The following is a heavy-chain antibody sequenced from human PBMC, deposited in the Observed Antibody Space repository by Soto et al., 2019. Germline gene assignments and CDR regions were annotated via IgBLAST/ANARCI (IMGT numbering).Heavy chain of an antibody. CDR3: AGRRPTRVRGVIDYYYYYMDV. D-gene: IGHD3-10*01. Sequence: PSETLSLTCTVSGGSISSYYWSWIRQPPGKGLEWIGYIYYSGSTNYNPSLKSRVTISVDTSKNQFSLKLSSVTAADTAVYYCAGRRPTRVRGVIDYYYYYMDVWGKGTTVTVSS. CDR1: GGSISSYY. V-gene: IGHV4-59*08. J-gene: IGHJ6*03. CDR2: IYYSGST.